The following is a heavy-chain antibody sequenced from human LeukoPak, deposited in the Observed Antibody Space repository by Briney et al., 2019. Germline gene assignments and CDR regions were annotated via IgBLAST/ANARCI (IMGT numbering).Heavy chain of an antibody. CDR3: ARSWNYGRAVEAFDI. V-gene: IGHV4-38-2*01. J-gene: IGHJ3*02. Sequence: PSETLSLTCSVSGYSISSGYYWGWIRQPPGKGLEWIGNMYHSGSTYSNPTLKSRVTISVDTSKNQFSLNLNSVTAADTAVYYCARSWNYGRAVEAFDIWGQGTMVTVSS. CDR1: GYSISSGYY. D-gene: IGHD1-7*01. CDR2: MYHSGST.